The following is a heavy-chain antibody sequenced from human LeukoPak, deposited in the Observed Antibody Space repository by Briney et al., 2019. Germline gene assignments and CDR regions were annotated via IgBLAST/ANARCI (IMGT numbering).Heavy chain of an antibody. CDR2: IDTDGTIT. D-gene: IGHD3-9*01. J-gene: IGHJ4*02. CDR1: GLTFSIYW. CDR3: AIDMTGARDH. V-gene: IGHV3-74*01. Sequence: GGSLRLSCAASGLTFSIYWIHWVRQAPGKGLVWVSRIDTDGTITTYADSVKGRFTISRDNAKSTLYLQMNSLRAEDTAVYYCAIDMTGARDHWGQGTLVTVSS.